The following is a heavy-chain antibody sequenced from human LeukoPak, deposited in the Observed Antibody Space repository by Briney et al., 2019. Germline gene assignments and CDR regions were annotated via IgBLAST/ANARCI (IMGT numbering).Heavy chain of an antibody. D-gene: IGHD3-3*01. J-gene: IGHJ4*02. CDR2: INHSGST. CDR3: ARGRKAYDFWSGYYPFFDY. V-gene: IGHV4-34*01. CDR1: GGSFSGYY. Sequence: SETLSLTCAVYGGSFSGYYWSWIRQPPGKGLEWIGEINHSGSTNYNPSLKSRVTISVDTSKNQFSLKLSSVTAADTAVYYCARGRKAYDFWSGYYPFFDYWGQGILVTVSS.